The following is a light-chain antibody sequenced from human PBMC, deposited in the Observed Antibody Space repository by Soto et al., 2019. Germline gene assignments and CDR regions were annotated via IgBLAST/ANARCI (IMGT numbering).Light chain of an antibody. CDR3: QQYNSYWT. V-gene: IGKV3-15*01. Sequence: DIVMTQSPATLSVSPGERATLSCRASQSVSSNLAWYQQKPGQAPRLLIYGASTRATGIPARFSGSGSGTDFTLAISSLQPDDFASYYCQQYNSYWTVGQGTKVAIK. CDR1: QSVSSN. CDR2: GAS. J-gene: IGKJ1*01.